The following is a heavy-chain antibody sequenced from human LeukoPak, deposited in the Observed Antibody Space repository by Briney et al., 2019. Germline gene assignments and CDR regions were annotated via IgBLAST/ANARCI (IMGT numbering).Heavy chain of an antibody. CDR1: GYTFTGYN. CDR2: INPNSSGT. Sequence: ASVKVSCKASGYTFTGYNMHWVRQAPGQGLEWMGRINPNSSGTNYAQKFQGRVTMTTDTSPSTAYTELRRVRSDATALYYSARGRYDSSGFSFDYWGQGTLVTVSS. D-gene: IGHD3-22*01. J-gene: IGHJ4*02. CDR3: ARGRYDSSGFSFDY. V-gene: IGHV1-2*06.